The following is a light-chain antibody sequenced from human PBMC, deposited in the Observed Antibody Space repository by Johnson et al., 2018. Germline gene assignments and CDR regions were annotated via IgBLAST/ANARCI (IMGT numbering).Light chain of an antibody. J-gene: IGLJ1*01. CDR2: ENN. V-gene: IGLV1-51*02. CDR3: GTWDSSLSAGNV. Sequence: QSVLTQPPSVSAAPGQKVTISCSGSSSNIGNNYVSWYQQLPGTAPKLLIYENNKRPSGIPDRFSRSTSGTSATLGITGLQTGDEADYYCGTWDSSLSAGNVFGTGTKVTVL. CDR1: SSNIGNNY.